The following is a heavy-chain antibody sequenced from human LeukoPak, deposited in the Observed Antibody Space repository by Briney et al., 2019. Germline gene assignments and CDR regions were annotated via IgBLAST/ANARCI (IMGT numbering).Heavy chain of an antibody. J-gene: IGHJ3*02. CDR1: GYSISSGYY. CDR2: TYHTGST. Sequence: SETLSLTCTVSGYSISSGYYWGWIRQPPGKGLEWVGSTYHTGSTYYNPSLRSRVTISVDTSKNQFSLKLSSVTAADTAVYYCARVVEDLGIADAFDIWGQGTMVTVSS. V-gene: IGHV4-38-2*02. CDR3: ARVVEDLGIADAFDI. D-gene: IGHD2-2*03.